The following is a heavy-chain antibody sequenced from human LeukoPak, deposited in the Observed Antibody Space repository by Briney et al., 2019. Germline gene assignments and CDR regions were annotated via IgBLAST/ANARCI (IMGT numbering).Heavy chain of an antibody. V-gene: IGHV3-23*01. CDR3: AKDLLSYYYDSSGYYFGY. D-gene: IGHD3-22*01. CDR2: ISGSGGST. CDR1: GFTFSSYA. Sequence: PGGSLRLSCAASGFTFSSYAMSWVRQAPGKGLEWVSAISGSGGSTYYADSVKGRFTISRDNSKNTLYLQMNSLRAEDTAVYYCAKDLLSYYYDSSGYYFGYWGQGTLVTVSS. J-gene: IGHJ4*02.